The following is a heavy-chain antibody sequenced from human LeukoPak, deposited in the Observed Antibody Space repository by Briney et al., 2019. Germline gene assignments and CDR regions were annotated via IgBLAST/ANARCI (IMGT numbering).Heavy chain of an antibody. J-gene: IGHJ4*02. CDR1: GFTFRSYE. CDR2: ISGGGDFT. D-gene: IGHD5-24*01. V-gene: IGHV3-48*03. Sequence: PGGSLRLSCAAYGFTFRSYEMNWVRHAPGRGLEWVSHISGGGDFTVYPDAVKGRFTISRDNAKNSLYLQMNSLRVDDTGVYYCARRSGRRYEYWGQGVLVTVSP. CDR3: ARRSGRRYEY.